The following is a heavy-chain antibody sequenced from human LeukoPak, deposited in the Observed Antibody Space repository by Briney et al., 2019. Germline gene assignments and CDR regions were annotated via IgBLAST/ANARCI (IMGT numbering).Heavy chain of an antibody. D-gene: IGHD2-15*01. Sequence: SETLSLTCTVSGGSISSSSYYWGWIRQPPGKGLEWIGSIYYSGSTSYNPSLKSRVTISVDTSTNQFPLKLSSVTAADTAVYYCASTSRYCSGGSCYSVDYWGQGTLVTVSS. J-gene: IGHJ4*02. CDR1: GGSISSSSYY. CDR3: ASTSRYCSGGSCYSVDY. V-gene: IGHV4-39*01. CDR2: IYYSGST.